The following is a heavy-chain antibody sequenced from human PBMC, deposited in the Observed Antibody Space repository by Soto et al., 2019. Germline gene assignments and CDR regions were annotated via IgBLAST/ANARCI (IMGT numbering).Heavy chain of an antibody. CDR1: GGTFSSYA. D-gene: IGHD3-22*01. CDR2: IIPIFGTA. CDR3: ARTIYDSSGYYYHWYFAL. Sequence: ASVKVSCKASGGTFSSYAISWVRQAPGQGLEWMGGIIPIFGTANYAQKFQGRVTITADESTSTAYMELSSLRSEDTAVYYCARTIYDSSGYYYHWYFALWGRGTLVTVSS. J-gene: IGHJ2*01. V-gene: IGHV1-69*13.